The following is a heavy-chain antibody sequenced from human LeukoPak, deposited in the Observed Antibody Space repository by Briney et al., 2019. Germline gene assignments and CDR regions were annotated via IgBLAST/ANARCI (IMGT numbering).Heavy chain of an antibody. CDR3: ARGGSYPNDPFDI. CDR1: GLTFSSHW. CDR2: ITNDGSST. J-gene: IGHJ3*02. D-gene: IGHD1-26*01. Sequence: GGSLRLSCAASGLTFSSHWMHWVRQAPGKGLVWVSRITNDGSSTTYADSVKGRITISRDNSKNTLFLQMNSLRAEDTAVYYCARGGSYPNDPFDIWGQGTMVTV. V-gene: IGHV3-74*01.